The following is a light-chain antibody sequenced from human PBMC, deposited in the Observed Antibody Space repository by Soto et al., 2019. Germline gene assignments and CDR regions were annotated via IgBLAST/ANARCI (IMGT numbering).Light chain of an antibody. CDR1: QRVDSY. V-gene: IGKV1-39*01. CDR2: AAS. Sequence: DIQVTHSPSSLSASVGDIVTLSCQTSQRVDSYIHWYQHQSGKAPKLLIYAASTLQTGVPSRFSGSGSGTEFTLTISSLQSGDFAVYYRQQYYRWPFTFGPGTKVDIK. J-gene: IGKJ3*01. CDR3: QQYYRWPFT.